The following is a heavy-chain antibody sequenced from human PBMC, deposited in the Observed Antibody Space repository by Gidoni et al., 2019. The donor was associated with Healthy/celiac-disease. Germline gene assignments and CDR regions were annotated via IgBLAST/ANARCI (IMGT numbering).Heavy chain of an antibody. Sequence: EVQLLESGGGLVQPGGSLRLSCAASGFTLSIYAMSWVRQAPGKGLEWVSAISGSGGSTYYADSVKGRFTISRDNSKNTLYLQMNSLRAEDTAVYYCAKDRPTIFGVVIIPEYFQHWGQGTLVTVSS. CDR2: ISGSGGST. V-gene: IGHV3-23*01. CDR1: GFTLSIYA. J-gene: IGHJ1*01. CDR3: AKDRPTIFGVVIIPEYFQH. D-gene: IGHD3-3*01.